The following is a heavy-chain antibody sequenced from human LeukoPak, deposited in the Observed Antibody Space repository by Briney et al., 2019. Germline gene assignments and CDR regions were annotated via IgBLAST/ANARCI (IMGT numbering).Heavy chain of an antibody. CDR3: AKDRWAGVYGTGDY. CDR2: INPNGITT. CDR1: GFIFRNYW. J-gene: IGHJ4*02. V-gene: IGHV3-74*01. D-gene: IGHD3/OR15-3a*01. Sequence: PGGSLRLSCAASGFIFRNYWMHWVRQAPGKGLVWVARINPNGITTTYTDSVKGRFTISRDNSKNTLYLQMNSLRAEDTAVYYCAKDRWAGVYGTGDYWGQGTLVTVSS.